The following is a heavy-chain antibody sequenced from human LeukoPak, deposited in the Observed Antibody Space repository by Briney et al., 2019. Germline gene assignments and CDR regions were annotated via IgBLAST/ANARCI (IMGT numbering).Heavy chain of an antibody. V-gene: IGHV3-11*04. J-gene: IGHJ4*02. CDR3: ARDYRAPDY. Sequence: GGSLRLSCAASGFTFDDYGMSWIRQAPGKGLEWVSYISTSGSTIYYADSVKGRFTVSRDNTKNSLYLQMNSLRAEDTAVYYCARDYRAPDYWGQGTLVTVSS. CDR1: GFTFDDYG. D-gene: IGHD3-16*02. CDR2: ISTSGSTI.